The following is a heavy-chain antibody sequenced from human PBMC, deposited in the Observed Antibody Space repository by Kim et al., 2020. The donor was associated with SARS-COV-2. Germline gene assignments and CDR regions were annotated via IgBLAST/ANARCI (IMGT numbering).Heavy chain of an antibody. CDR1: GGSISSGGYS. J-gene: IGHJ3*02. D-gene: IGHD1-20*01. CDR3: ARAGNNWNGGGAFDI. V-gene: IGHV4-30-2*01. Sequence: SETLSLTCAVSGGSISSGGYSWSWIRQPPGKGLEWIGYIYYSGSTYYNPSLKSRVTISVDRSKNQFTLKLSSVTAADTAVYYCARAGNNWNGGGAFDIWG. CDR2: IYYSGST.